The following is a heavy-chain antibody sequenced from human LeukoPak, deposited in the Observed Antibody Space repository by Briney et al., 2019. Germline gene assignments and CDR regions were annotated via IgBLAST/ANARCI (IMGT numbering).Heavy chain of an antibody. CDR1: GFSFSDSW. Sequence: GSLRLSCAASGFSFSDSWMDWIRQPPGKGLEWIGNIFYSGSTYYNPSLKSRVTISVDTSKNHFSLNLSSVTAADTAVYYCARDLEHGGNSIWYFDLWGRGTLVTVSS. CDR2: IFYSGST. V-gene: IGHV4-39*02. J-gene: IGHJ2*01. D-gene: IGHD4-23*01. CDR3: ARDLEHGGNSIWYFDL.